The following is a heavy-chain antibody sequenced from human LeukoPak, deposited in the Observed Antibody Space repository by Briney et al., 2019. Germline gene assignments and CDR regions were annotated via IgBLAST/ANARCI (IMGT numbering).Heavy chain of an antibody. Sequence: GGSLRLSCAASGFTFSSYGMHWVRQAPGKGLEWVAFIRYDGSNKYYADSVEGRFTISRDNSRNTLYLQMNNLRVEDSAVYYCARDRAPPTSWYFDLWGRGTLVTVSS. J-gene: IGHJ2*01. CDR2: IRYDGSNK. D-gene: IGHD3-10*01. CDR3: ARDRAPPTSWYFDL. V-gene: IGHV3-30*02. CDR1: GFTFSSYG.